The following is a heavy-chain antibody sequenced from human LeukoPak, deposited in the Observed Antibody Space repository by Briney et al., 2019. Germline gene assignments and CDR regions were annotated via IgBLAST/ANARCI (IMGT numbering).Heavy chain of an antibody. CDR3: ARGAGRRLDY. CDR1: GDIVSSNSGA. D-gene: IGHD6-6*01. V-gene: IGHV6-1*01. Sequence: SQTLSLTCALCGDIVSSNSGAWNWLRESPERGLEGLGSTYYRSKWYNGYAVSVKSRITINPDTSKNHFSLHLTSVTPEDTAVYYCARGAGRRLDYWGQGTLVTVSS. J-gene: IGHJ4*02. CDR2: TYYRSKWYN.